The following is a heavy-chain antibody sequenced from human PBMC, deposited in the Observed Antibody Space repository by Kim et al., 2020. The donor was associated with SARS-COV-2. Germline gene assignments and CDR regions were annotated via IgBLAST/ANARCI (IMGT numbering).Heavy chain of an antibody. CDR3: ARSANHPFDN. CDR2: ITYDGGNT. Sequence: GGSLRLSCAASGFTFSLYPIHWVRQAPGKGLEWVTVITYDGGNTYYADSVKGRFTISRDNSKNTVFLQMNSLSAEDTAVYYCARSANHPFDNWGQGTLV. J-gene: IGHJ4*02. V-gene: IGHV3-30*04. CDR1: GFTFSLYP.